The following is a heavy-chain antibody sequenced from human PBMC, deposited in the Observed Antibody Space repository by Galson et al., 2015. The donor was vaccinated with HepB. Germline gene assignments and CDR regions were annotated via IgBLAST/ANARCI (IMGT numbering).Heavy chain of an antibody. CDR2: TYYRSKWYT. CDR3: ASEFSSCWYLYYFDY. CDR1: GDSVSSNNAA. Sequence: CAISGDSVSSNNAAWNWIRQSPSRGLEWLGRTYYRSKWYTDYAVSVKSRITINPDTSKNQFSLQLNSVTPEDTAVYYCASEFSSCWYLYYFDYWGQGTLVTVSS. D-gene: IGHD6-19*01. J-gene: IGHJ4*02. V-gene: IGHV6-1*01.